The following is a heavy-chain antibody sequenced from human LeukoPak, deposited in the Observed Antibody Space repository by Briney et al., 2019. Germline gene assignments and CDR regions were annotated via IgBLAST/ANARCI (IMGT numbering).Heavy chain of an antibody. J-gene: IGHJ4*02. CDR1: GFTFSSYG. Sequence: PGGSLRLPCAASGFTFSSYGMHWVRQAPGKGLEWVAFIRYDGSNKYYADSVKGRFTISRDNSKNTLYLQMNSLRAEDTAVYYCAKDQVGPRPLYYFDYWGQGTLVTVSS. D-gene: IGHD3-16*01. CDR2: IRYDGSNK. CDR3: AKDQVGPRPLYYFDY. V-gene: IGHV3-30*02.